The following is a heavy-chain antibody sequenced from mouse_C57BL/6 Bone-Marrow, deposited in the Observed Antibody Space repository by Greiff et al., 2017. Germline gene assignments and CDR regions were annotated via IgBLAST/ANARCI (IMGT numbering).Heavy chain of an antibody. Sequence: QVQLQQPGAELVQPGASVKLSCKASGYTFTSYWMHWVKQRPGQGLEWIGMIHPNSGSTNYHEKFKSKATLTVDKSSSTAYMQLSRLTSEDSAVYYCAPLYYDYQLPHLDVDVWGTGTTVTVSS. J-gene: IGHJ1*03. D-gene: IGHD2-4*01. CDR3: APLYYDYQLPHLDVDV. CDR1: GYTFTSYW. CDR2: IHPNSGST. V-gene: IGHV1-64*01.